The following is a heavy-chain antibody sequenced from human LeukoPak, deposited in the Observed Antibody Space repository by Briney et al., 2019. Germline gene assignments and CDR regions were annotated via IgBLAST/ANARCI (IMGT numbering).Heavy chain of an antibody. Sequence: SETLSLTCTVSGGSISSYYWSWIRQPPGKGLEWIGYIYYSGSTNYNPSLKSRVTISVDTSKNQFSLKLSSVTAADTAVYYCARWNVGYSPAGFDPWGQGTLVTVSS. D-gene: IGHD5-18*01. CDR1: GGSISSYY. CDR3: ARWNVGYSPAGFDP. V-gene: IGHV4-59*01. J-gene: IGHJ5*02. CDR2: IYYSGST.